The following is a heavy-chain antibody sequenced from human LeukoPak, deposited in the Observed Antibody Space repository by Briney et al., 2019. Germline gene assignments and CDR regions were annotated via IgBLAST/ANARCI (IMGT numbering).Heavy chain of an antibody. CDR1: GFTFSNHY. D-gene: IGHD6-19*01. Sequence: GGSLKLSCKASGFTFSNHYIHWVRQAPGKGLEWVAVISSDGNNDYYADSVQGRFTIARDNSKNTLYLQMNSLRAEDTAVYYCARDRPGITVAGALDYWGQGTLVTVSS. CDR3: ARDRPGITVAGALDY. V-gene: IGHV3-30*04. CDR2: ISSDGNND. J-gene: IGHJ4*02.